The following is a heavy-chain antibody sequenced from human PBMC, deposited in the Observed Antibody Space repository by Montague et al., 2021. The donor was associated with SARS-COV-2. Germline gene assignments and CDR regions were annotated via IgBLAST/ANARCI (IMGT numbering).Heavy chain of an antibody. V-gene: IGHV4-34*01. CDR2: INHSGST. J-gene: IGHJ5*02. CDR1: GGSLSGYY. CDR3: ARGADYDFWSGFLRYKWFDP. D-gene: IGHD3-3*01. Sequence: SETLSLTCAIYGGSLSGYYWAWIRQTPAEGLEWIGEINHSGSTNYNPSLKSRLTISVDTSKKQFSLKLNSMTAADTAVYYCARGADYDFWSGFLRYKWFDPWGLGTPVTVSS.